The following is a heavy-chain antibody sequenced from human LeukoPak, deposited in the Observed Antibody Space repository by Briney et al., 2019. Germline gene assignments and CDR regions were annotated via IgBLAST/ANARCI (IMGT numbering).Heavy chain of an antibody. CDR2: IRSRAYGGTT. Sequence: GGSLRLSCTASGFTFGDYAMSWVRQAPGKGLEWVGFIRSRAYGGTTEYAASVKGRFTISRDDSKSIAYLQMNSLKTEDTAVYYCTRDGLNYYDSSGYQGDAFDIWGKGTMVTVSS. CDR1: GFTFGDYA. J-gene: IGHJ3*02. CDR3: TRDGLNYYDSSGYQGDAFDI. V-gene: IGHV3-49*04. D-gene: IGHD3-22*01.